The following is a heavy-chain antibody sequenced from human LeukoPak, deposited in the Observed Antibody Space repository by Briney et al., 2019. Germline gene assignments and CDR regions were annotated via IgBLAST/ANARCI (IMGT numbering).Heavy chain of an antibody. Sequence: GGSLRLSCGASGFTFSDYAMSWVRQAPGKGLEWVSGINDNGSTRFYAASVKGRFTSSRDNPKNTLYLQMIGLRVEDTAVYYCAKDLQTWPRFPDYWGRGTLVTVSS. CDR1: GFTFSDYA. CDR2: INDNGSTR. V-gene: IGHV3-23*01. CDR3: AKDLQTWPRFPDY. J-gene: IGHJ4*02. D-gene: IGHD2/OR15-2a*01.